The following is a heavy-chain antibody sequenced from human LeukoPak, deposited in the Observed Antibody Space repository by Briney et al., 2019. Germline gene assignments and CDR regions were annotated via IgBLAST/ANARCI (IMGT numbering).Heavy chain of an antibody. CDR2: TYHRSKWYN. V-gene: IGHV6-1*01. J-gene: IGHJ4*02. CDR1: GDSVSSNSAA. D-gene: IGHD3-22*01. Sequence: SQTLSLTCAISGDSVSSNSAAWNWIRQSPSRGLEWFGRTYHRSKWYNDYAVSVKSRITINPDTSKNQFSLQLNSVTPEDTAVYYCARVHYYDSSGYYSENGYFDYWGQGTLVTVSS. CDR3: ARVHYYDSSGYYSENGYFDY.